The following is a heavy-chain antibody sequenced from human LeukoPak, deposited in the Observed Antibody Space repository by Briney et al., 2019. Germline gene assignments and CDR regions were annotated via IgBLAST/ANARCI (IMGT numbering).Heavy chain of an antibody. D-gene: IGHD4-17*01. Sequence: GSLRLSCTASGLSLNSYAMSWVRQVPGKGPEWVSASSSSDDGKWYAESVRGRFTISRDNSKNTLYLQMNSLRAEDTAVYYCARAFSTTAFDSWGQGTLVTVSS. J-gene: IGHJ4*02. CDR1: GLSLNSYA. CDR2: SSSSDDGK. CDR3: ARAFSTTAFDS. V-gene: IGHV3-23*01.